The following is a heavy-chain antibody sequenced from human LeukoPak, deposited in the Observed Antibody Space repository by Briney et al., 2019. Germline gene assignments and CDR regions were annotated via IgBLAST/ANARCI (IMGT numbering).Heavy chain of an antibody. CDR3: ARDRDVPAIGMDV. V-gene: IGHV3-21*06. J-gene: IGHJ6*02. CDR2: ISSSSSYM. Sequence: GGSLRLSCAASGFTFGSYTMNWVRQAPGKGLEWVPSISSSSSYMYYADSVKGRFTISRDNAKNSLYLQMNSLRAEDTAVYYCARDRDVPAIGMDVWGQGTTVTVSS. CDR1: GFTFGSYT.